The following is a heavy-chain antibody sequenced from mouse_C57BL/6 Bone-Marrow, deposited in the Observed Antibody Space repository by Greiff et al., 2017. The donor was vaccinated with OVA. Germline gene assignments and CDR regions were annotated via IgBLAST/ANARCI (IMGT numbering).Heavy chain of an antibody. V-gene: IGHV14-4*01. D-gene: IGHD2-1*01. J-gene: IGHJ2*01. Sequence: SGAELVRPGASVKLSCTASGFNIKDDDMHWVKQRPEQGLEWIGWIDPENGVIEYASKFQGRATITTDTSSNTACLQLSSLTSEDTAVYYCTSYGNFDYWGQGTTLTVSS. CDR1: GFNIKDDD. CDR3: TSYGNFDY. CDR2: IDPENGVI.